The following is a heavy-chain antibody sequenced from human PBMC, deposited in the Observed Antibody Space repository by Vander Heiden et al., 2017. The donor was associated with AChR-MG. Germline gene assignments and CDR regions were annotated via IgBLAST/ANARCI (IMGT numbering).Heavy chain of an antibody. D-gene: IGHD2-21*01. V-gene: IGHV1-69*06. J-gene: IGHJ6*02. CDR1: GGTFSSYA. Sequence: QVQLVQSGAEVKKPGSSVKVSCKASGGTFSSYAISWVRQAPGQGLEWMGGIIPIFGTANYAQKVQGRVTITADKSTSTAYMELRRMRSEDTAVYYCASKGDGYYYGMDVWGQGTTVTVSS. CDR2: IIPIFGTA. CDR3: ASKGDGYYYGMDV.